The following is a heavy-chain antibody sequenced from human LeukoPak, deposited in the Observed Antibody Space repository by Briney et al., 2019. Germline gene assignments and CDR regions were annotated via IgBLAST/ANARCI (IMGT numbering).Heavy chain of an antibody. Sequence: GASMKVSCKVSGYTLTELSMHWVRQAPGKGLEWMGGFDPEDGETIYAQKFQGRVTMTEDTSTDTAYMELSSLRSEDTAVYYCATATYNWNPYFDYWGQGTLVTVSS. CDR1: GYTLTELS. CDR2: FDPEDGET. CDR3: ATATYNWNPYFDY. J-gene: IGHJ4*02. D-gene: IGHD1-20*01. V-gene: IGHV1-24*01.